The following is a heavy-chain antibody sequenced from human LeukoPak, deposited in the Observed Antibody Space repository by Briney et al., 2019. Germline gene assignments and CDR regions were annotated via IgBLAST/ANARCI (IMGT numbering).Heavy chain of an antibody. Sequence: GGSLRLSCAASGFIFSSYGIHWVRQAPGKGLEWVAIISYDGTNKYYIDSVKGRFTISRDTSKNTLFLQMNSLRAEDTAVYYCARDRYSSGWYGDFDCWGQGTLVTVSS. CDR3: ARDRYSSGWYGDFDC. D-gene: IGHD6-19*01. J-gene: IGHJ4*02. V-gene: IGHV3-30*03. CDR2: ISYDGTNK. CDR1: GFIFSSYG.